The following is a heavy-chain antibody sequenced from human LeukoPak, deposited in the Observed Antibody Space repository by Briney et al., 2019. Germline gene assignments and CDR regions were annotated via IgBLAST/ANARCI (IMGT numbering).Heavy chain of an antibody. V-gene: IGHV1-8*01. D-gene: IGHD5-12*01. CDR3: ARSLPLNSGATPYYYYYGMDV. CDR2: MNPNSGNT. J-gene: IGHJ6*02. Sequence: ASVKVSCKASGYTFTSYDINWVRQATGQGLEWMGWMNPNSGNTGYAQKFQGRVTMTRNTSISTAYMELSSLRSEDTAVYYCARSLPLNSGATPYYYYYGMDVWGQGTTITVSS. CDR1: GYTFTSYD.